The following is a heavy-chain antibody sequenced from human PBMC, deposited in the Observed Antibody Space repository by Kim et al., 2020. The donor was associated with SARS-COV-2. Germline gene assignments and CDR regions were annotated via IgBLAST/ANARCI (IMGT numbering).Heavy chain of an antibody. V-gene: IGHV1-69*13. J-gene: IGHJ4*02. CDR3: ARELEMYDSSGYSNY. D-gene: IGHD3-22*01. Sequence: SVKVSCKASGGTFSSYAISWVRQAPGQGLEWMGGIIPIFGTANYAQKFQGRVTITADESTSTAYMELSSLRSEDTAVYYCARELEMYDSSGYSNYWGQGTLVTVSS. CDR1: GGTFSSYA. CDR2: IIPIFGTA.